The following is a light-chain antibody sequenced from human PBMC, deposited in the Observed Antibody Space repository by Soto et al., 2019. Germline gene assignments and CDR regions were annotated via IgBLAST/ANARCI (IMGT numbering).Light chain of an antibody. CDR2: DGS. J-gene: IGKJ3*01. Sequence: EIVLTQSPATLSLSPGERATLSCRASQSVSGYLAWYQQKPGQAPRLLIYDGSHRAAGIPSRFSGSGSGTDFTLTISGLEHEDFEVYYCQQRSNWLISLGPGTKVDIK. V-gene: IGKV3-11*01. CDR1: QSVSGY. CDR3: QQRSNWLIS.